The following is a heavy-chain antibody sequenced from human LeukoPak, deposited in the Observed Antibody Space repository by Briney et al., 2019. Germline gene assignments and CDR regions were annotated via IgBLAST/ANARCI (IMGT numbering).Heavy chain of an antibody. D-gene: IGHD2-15*01. CDR2: IYYSGST. Sequence: SETLSLTCTVSGGSISSYYWSWIRQPPGKGLEWIGYIYYSGSTNYNPSLKSRVTISENTSKNQFSLKLSSVTAADTAVYYWATVAAGKGGDYWGQGTLVTVSS. J-gene: IGHJ4*02. CDR1: GGSISSYY. V-gene: IGHV4-59*01. CDR3: ATVAAGKGGDY.